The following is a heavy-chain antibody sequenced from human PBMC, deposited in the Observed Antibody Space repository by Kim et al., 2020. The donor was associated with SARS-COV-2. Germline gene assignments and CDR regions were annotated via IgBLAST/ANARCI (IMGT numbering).Heavy chain of an antibody. J-gene: IGHJ1*01. Sequence: SETLSLTCTVSGGSISSYYWSWIRQPPGKGLEWIGYIYYSGSTNYNPSLKSRVTISVDTSKNQFSLKLSSVTAADTAVYYCARDGAEGDYVYFQHWGQGTLVTVSS. V-gene: IGHV4-59*01. CDR3: ARDGAEGDYVYFQH. D-gene: IGHD4-17*01. CDR2: IYYSGST. CDR1: GGSISSYY.